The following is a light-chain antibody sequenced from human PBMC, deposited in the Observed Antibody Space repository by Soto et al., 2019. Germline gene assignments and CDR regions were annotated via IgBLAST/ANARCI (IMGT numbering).Light chain of an antibody. J-gene: IGLJ1*01. Sequence: QSALTQPASVSGSAGQSITISCTGTSSDIGNYNYVSWYQQHPGKAPKLMIYEVNNRPSGVSNRFSGSKSGNTASLTISGLEAEDEADYYCSSYTSSTTLVFATGTKVTVL. CDR3: SSYTSSTTLV. CDR2: EVN. CDR1: SSDIGNYNY. V-gene: IGLV2-14*01.